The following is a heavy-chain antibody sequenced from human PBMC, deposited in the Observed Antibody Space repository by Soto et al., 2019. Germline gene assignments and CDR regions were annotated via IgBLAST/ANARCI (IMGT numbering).Heavy chain of an antibody. Sequence: ASVKVSCKASGYTFTSYDINWVRQATGQGLEWMGWMNPNSGNTGYAQKFQGRVTMTRNTSISTAYMEMSSLRSEDTAVYYCATDYYGSGIRGFDPWGQRTLVTVSS. J-gene: IGHJ5*02. D-gene: IGHD3-10*01. CDR3: ATDYYGSGIRGFDP. V-gene: IGHV1-8*01. CDR2: MNPNSGNT. CDR1: GYTFTSYD.